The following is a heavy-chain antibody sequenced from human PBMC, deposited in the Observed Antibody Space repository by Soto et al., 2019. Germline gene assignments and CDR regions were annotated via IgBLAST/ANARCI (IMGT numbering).Heavy chain of an antibody. CDR2: IFYSGST. J-gene: IGHJ4*02. CDR1: GGSISSYY. CDR3: ARDGYYYDSSGYQRVYYFDY. D-gene: IGHD3-22*01. Sequence: SETLSLTCTVSGGSISSYYWSWIRQPPGKGLEWIGYIFYSGSTNYNPSLKSRVTISVDASKNQFSLRLSSVTAADTAVYYCARDGYYYDSSGYQRVYYFDYWGQGTLVTVSS. V-gene: IGHV4-59*01.